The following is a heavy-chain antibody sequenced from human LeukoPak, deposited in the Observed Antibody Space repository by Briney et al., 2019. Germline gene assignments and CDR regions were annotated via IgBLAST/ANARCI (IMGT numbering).Heavy chain of an antibody. V-gene: IGHV3-21*01. CDR1: GFTFSSYS. CDR3: ARDRGIAVAGTLVGY. D-gene: IGHD6-19*01. J-gene: IGHJ4*02. CDR2: ISSSSSYI. Sequence: PGGSLRLSCAASGFTFSSYSMNWVRQAPGKGLEWVSSISSSSSYIYYADSVKGRFTISRDNAKNSLYPQMNSLRAEDTAVYYCARDRGIAVAGTLVGYWGQGTLVTVSS.